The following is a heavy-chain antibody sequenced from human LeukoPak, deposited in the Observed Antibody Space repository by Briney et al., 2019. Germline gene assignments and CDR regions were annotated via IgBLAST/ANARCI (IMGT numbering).Heavy chain of an antibody. CDR1: GGTFSSYA. Sequence: VPSVKVSCKASGGTFSSYAISWVRQAPGHGLEWMGGFIPIFLTADYAQKFQGRFTITADESTRTAYMELSSLRSEDTAGYYCARVSYYDSSGYSTHYFYYGMDFGGQGTTLTVSS. J-gene: IGHJ6*02. V-gene: IGHV1-69*01. D-gene: IGHD3-22*01. CDR3: ARVSYYDSSGYSTHYFYYGMDF. CDR2: FIPIFLTA.